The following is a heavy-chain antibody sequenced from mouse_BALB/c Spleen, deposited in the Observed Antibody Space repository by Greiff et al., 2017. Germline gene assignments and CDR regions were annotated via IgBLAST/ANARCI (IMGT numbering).Heavy chain of an antibody. V-gene: IGHV5-17*02. CDR2: ISSGSSTI. CDR3: ARSRYDSYAMDY. J-gene: IGHJ4*01. D-gene: IGHD2-14*01. Sequence: EVQRVESGGGLVQPGGSRKLSCAASGFTFSSFGMHWVRQAPEKGLEWVAYISSGSSTIYYADTVKGRFTISRDNPKNTLFLQMTSLRSEDTAMYYCARSRYDSYAMDYWGQGTSVTVSS. CDR1: GFTFSSFG.